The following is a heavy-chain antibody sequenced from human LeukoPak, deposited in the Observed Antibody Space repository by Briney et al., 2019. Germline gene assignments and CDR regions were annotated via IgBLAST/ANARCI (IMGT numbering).Heavy chain of an antibody. J-gene: IGHJ4*02. Sequence: GGSLRLSCAAFGFTVSVNYMSWVRQAPGKGLECVSVIYSGGNTYYADSVKGRFTISRDNSKNTLYLQMNSLRIEDTAVFYCAKGPKQLVFVRGYYFDDWGQGTLVTVSS. CDR2: IYSGGNT. CDR3: AKGPKQLVFVRGYYFDD. D-gene: IGHD6-13*01. CDR1: GFTVSVNY. V-gene: IGHV3-66*01.